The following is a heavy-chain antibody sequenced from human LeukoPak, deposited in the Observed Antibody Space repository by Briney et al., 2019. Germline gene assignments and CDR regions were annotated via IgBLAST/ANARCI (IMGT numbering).Heavy chain of an antibody. J-gene: IGHJ4*02. D-gene: IGHD3-10*01. V-gene: IGHV3-15*04. Sequence: PGGSLRLSCAASGFGFSDAAMSWVRQPPGKGLEWVGHIESRSFGGATNYAAPVKGRFTISRDDSKNTLYLEMKNLKSEDTAVYYCLAQYYRDYWGQGTLVTVSS. CDR3: LAQYYRDY. CDR1: GFGFSDAA. CDR2: IESRSFGGAT.